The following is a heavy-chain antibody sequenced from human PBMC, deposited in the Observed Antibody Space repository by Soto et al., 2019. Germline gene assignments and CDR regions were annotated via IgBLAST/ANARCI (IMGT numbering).Heavy chain of an antibody. V-gene: IGHV4-59*01. J-gene: IGHJ6*02. CDR1: GGSISSYY. CDR3: ARSSSSGSYSAFYYYYGMDV. D-gene: IGHD1-26*01. CDR2: IYYSGST. Sequence: SETLSLTCTVSGGSISSYYWSWIRQPPGKGLEWIGYIYYSGSTNYNPSLKSRVTISVDTSKNQFSLKLSSVTAADTAVYYCARSSSSGSYSAFYYYYGMDVWGQGTTVTVSS.